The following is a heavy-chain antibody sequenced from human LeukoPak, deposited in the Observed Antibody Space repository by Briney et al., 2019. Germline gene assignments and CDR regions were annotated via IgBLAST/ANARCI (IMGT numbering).Heavy chain of an antibody. V-gene: IGHV3-30*18. D-gene: IGHD7-27*01. CDR3: AKDNAPLGIWYYFDY. CDR1: GFTFSSYG. J-gene: IGHJ4*02. Sequence: GGSLRLPCEASGFTFSSYGMHWVRQAPGKGLEWVEVIPYDGSKKYYADSVKGRFTISRDNSKNTLYLQMNSLRAEDTAVYYCAKDNAPLGIWYYFDYWGQGTLVTVSS. CDR2: IPYDGSKK.